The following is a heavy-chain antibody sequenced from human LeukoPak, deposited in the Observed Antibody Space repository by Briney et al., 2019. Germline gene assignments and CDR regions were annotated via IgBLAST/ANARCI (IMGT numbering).Heavy chain of an antibody. D-gene: IGHD5-12*01. V-gene: IGHV3-48*03. Sequence: GGSLRLSCAPSGFSFSTQEMTWVRQAPGKGLEWVSYISSNSRTIYYADSVKGRFTISRDNTRNSVFLQLNSLRVEDTGFYYCARGSYTGFDLYFDYWGQGTLVTVSS. CDR2: ISSNSRTI. J-gene: IGHJ4*02. CDR1: GFSFSTQE. CDR3: ARGSYTGFDLYFDY.